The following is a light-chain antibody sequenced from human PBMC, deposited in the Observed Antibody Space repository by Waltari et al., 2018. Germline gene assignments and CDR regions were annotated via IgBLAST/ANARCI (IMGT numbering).Light chain of an antibody. CDR3: QTGGFGIWV. CDR2: VNRDGSH. CDR1: SGPSSYP. V-gene: IGLV4-69*01. Sequence: QLMLTQSPSASASLGASVKLTCTLSSGPSSYPIAWHQQQPEKGPRYLMKVNRDGSHIKGDGIPDRFSGSSSGAERYLTISSLQSEDEADYYCQTGGFGIWVFGGGTKLTVL. J-gene: IGLJ3*02.